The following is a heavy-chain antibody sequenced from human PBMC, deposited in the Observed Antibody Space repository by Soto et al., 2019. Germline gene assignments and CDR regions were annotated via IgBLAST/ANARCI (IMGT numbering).Heavy chain of an antibody. V-gene: IGHV3-21*01. CDR2: ISRISGYT. CDR1: GFTFSSYS. J-gene: IGHJ5*02. Sequence: GSLRVSGVVSGFTFSSYSMSWVRQAPGKGLEWVSSISRISGYTYYADSVRGRFTISRDTANNSLYLQLSSLRADDTAVYYCARHKAKGWFDPWGQGTLVTVSS. CDR3: ARHKAKGWFDP.